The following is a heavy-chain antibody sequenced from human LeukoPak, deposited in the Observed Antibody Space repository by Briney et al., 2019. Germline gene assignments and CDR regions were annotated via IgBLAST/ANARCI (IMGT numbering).Heavy chain of an antibody. V-gene: IGHV1-8*03. CDR3: ARGQKQWLVTWSYYYYYMDV. CDR2: MNPNSGNT. J-gene: IGHJ6*03. CDR1: GYIFTDYY. Sequence: ASVKVSCKASGYIFTDYYMYWVRQAPGQGLEWMGWMNPNSGNTGYAQKFQGRVTITRNTSISTAYMELSSLRSEDTAVYYCARGQKQWLVTWSYYYYYMDVWGKGTTVTVSS. D-gene: IGHD6-19*01.